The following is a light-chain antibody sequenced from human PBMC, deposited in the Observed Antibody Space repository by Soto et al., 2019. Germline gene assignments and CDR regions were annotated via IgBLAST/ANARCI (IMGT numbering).Light chain of an antibody. CDR2: GAS. CDR1: QSVSSSY. CDR3: QQYDSSPLT. V-gene: IGKV3-20*01. J-gene: IGKJ4*01. Sequence: EIVLTQSPGTLSLSPGERATLSCRACQSVSSSYLAWYQQKPGQAPRLLIDGASSRATGIPDRFSGSGSGTDFTLTISRLEPEDFAVYYCQQYDSSPLTFGSGPKVEI.